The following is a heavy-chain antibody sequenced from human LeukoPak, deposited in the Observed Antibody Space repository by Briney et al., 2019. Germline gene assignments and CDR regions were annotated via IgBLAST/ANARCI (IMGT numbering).Heavy chain of an antibody. CDR2: IYSGGTT. V-gene: IGHV3-53*01. J-gene: IGHJ3*02. CDR3: ARRLGLPAENAFDI. CDR1: GFSVSSKY. D-gene: IGHD2-21*02. Sequence: GGSLRLSCAASGFSVSSKYVSWVRQAPGKGLEWVSVIYSGGTTYYADSIKGRFTISRGNSKNTLYLQMNSLRAEDTAVYYCARRLGLPAENAFDIWGQGTMVTVSS.